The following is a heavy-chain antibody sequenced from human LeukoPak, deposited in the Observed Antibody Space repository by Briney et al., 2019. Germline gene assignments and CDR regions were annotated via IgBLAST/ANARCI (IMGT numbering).Heavy chain of an antibody. CDR3: ARHETRSGSYGGDNWFDP. V-gene: IGHV5-51*01. D-gene: IGHD1-26*01. J-gene: IGHJ5*02. CDR2: IYPGDSDT. Sequence: GESLKISRKGSGYSFTSYWIGWVRQMPGKGLDWMGIIYPGDSDTRYSPSFQGQVTISADKSISTAYLQWSSLKASDTAMYYCARHETRSGSYGGDNWFDPWGQGTLVTVSS. CDR1: GYSFTSYW.